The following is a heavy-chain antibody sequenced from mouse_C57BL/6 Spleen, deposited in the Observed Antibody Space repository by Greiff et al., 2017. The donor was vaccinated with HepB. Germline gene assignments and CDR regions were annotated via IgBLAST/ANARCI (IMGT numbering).Heavy chain of an antibody. J-gene: IGHJ3*01. V-gene: IGHV5-17*01. CDR2: ISSGSSTI. CDR1: GFTFSDYG. D-gene: IGHD2-2*01. Sequence: DVKLVESGGGLVKPGGSLKLSCAASGFTFSDYGMHWVRQAPEKGLEWVAYISSGSSTIYYADTVKGRFTITRDNAKNTRFLQMTSLRSEDTAMYYCAREGYDPFAYWGQGTLVTVSA. CDR3: AREGYDPFAY.